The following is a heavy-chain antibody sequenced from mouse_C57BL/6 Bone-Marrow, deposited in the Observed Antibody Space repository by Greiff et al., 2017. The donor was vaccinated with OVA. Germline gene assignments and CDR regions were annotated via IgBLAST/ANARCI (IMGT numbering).Heavy chain of an antibody. D-gene: IGHD2-4*01. CDR1: GYTFTGYW. V-gene: IGHV1-9*01. J-gene: IGHJ3*01. Sequence: VKLMESGAELMKPGASVKLSCKATGYTFTGYWIEWVKQRPGHGLEWIGEILPGSGSTNYNEKFKGKATFTADTSSNTAYMQLSSLTTEDSAIYYGARKGKGYDYDRFAYWGQGTLVTVSA. CDR3: ARKGKGYDYDRFAY. CDR2: ILPGSGST.